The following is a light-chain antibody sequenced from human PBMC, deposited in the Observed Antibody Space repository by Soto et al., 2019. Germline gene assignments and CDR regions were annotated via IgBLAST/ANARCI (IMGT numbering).Light chain of an antibody. V-gene: IGKV1-5*01. CDR1: QSIGRL. J-gene: IGKJ4*01. Sequence: DIQMTQSPSTLSASVGDRVTIACRTSQSIGRLLAWYQRKPGKAPELLIYDASNLETGVPSRFSGSGSGTEFTRAINSLQPDEFATYYCQQYSSYPLTFGGGTKVEIK. CDR3: QQYSSYPLT. CDR2: DAS.